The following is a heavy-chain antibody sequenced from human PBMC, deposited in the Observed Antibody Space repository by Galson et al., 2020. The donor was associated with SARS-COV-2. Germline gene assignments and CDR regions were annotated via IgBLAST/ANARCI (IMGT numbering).Heavy chain of an antibody. D-gene: IGHD4-17*01. Sequence: SETLSLTCALSGTSISSGSYSWNWIRQPTGKGLEWIGYISHSGGTYYNPSLKSRVTISGGRSKNQFPLRLSSVTAADTAVYYCARLHYGEYAPEAFDIWGPGTRVTVAS. J-gene: IGHJ3*02. CDR3: ARLHYGEYAPEAFDI. V-gene: IGHV4-30-2*01. CDR2: ISHSGGT. CDR1: GTSISSGSYS.